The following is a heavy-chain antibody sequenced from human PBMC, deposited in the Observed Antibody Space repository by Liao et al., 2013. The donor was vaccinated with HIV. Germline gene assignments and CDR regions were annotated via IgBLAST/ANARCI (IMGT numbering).Heavy chain of an antibody. CDR2: IYYSGST. CDR3: ARTRAQIIRGTSSPFDY. CDR1: GGSISSSSYY. V-gene: IGHV4-39*07. Sequence: QVQLVQWGAGLVKPSETLSLTCTVSGGSISSSSYYWGWIRQPPGKGLEWIGTIYYSGSTYYNSSLKSRVTMSVDTSKNQFSLKLSSVTAADTAIYYCARTRAQIIRGTSSPFDYWGQGILVT. D-gene: IGHD2-2*01. J-gene: IGHJ4*02.